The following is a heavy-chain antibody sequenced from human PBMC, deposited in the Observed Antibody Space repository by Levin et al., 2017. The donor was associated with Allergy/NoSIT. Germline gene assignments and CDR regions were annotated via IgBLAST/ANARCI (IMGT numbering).Heavy chain of an antibody. Sequence: LSLTCAASGFTFSSYGVHWVRQAPGKGLEWVAVIWDDGYKKYYADSVKGRFTISRDNFKNTLYLQMNSLRAEDTAVYYRARVLRFYYYYYMDVWGKGTTVTVSS. CDR3: ARVLRFYYYYYMDV. D-gene: IGHD5-12*01. CDR1: GFTFSSYG. CDR2: IWDDGYKK. J-gene: IGHJ6*03. V-gene: IGHV3-33*01.